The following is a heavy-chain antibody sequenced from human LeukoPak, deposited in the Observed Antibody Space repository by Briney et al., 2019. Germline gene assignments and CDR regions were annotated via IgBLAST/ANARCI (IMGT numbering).Heavy chain of an antibody. V-gene: IGHV3-53*05. D-gene: IGHD2-15*01. CDR1: GFTVSSNY. J-gene: IGHJ2*01. CDR2: IYSGGST. CDR3: AKSGHCSGGSCSSSYWYFDL. Sequence: GGSLRLSCAASGFTVSSNYMSWVRQAPGKGLEWVSVIYSGGSTYYADSVKGRFTISRDNSKNTLYLQMNSLRAEDTAVYYCAKSGHCSGGSCSSSYWYFDLWGRGTLVTVSS.